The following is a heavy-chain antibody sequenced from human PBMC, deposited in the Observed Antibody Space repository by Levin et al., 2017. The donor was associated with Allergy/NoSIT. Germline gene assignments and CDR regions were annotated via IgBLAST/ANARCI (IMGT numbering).Heavy chain of an antibody. J-gene: IGHJ4*02. Sequence: SETLSLTCTVSGASISSSSNYWDWIRQPPGTELEYIGSVYYSGSSYYNPSLKSRVTISVDTSKNQFSLRLSSVTAADTAVYYCASERTGYSRYYFDYWGRGTLVTVSS. CDR1: GASISSSSNY. CDR2: VYYSGSS. CDR3: ASERTGYSRYYFDY. D-gene: IGHD6-13*01. V-gene: IGHV4-39*07.